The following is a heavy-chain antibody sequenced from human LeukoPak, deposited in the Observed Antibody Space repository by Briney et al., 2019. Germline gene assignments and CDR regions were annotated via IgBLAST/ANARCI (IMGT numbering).Heavy chain of an antibody. CDR1: GFTFSTYT. J-gene: IGHJ4*02. V-gene: IGHV3-13*01. D-gene: IGHD3-9*01. CDR3: ARGNDILTGYYYGY. Sequence: GGSLRLSCAASGFTFSTYTMNWVRQAPGKGLEWVSAIGTAGDTYYPGSVKGRFTISRENAKNSLYLQMNSLRAGDTAVYYCARGNDILTGYYYGYWGQGTLATVSS. CDR2: IGTAGDT.